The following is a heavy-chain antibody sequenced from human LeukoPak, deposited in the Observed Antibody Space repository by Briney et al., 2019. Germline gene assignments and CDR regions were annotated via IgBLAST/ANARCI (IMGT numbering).Heavy chain of an antibody. CDR2: IDPSDGTT. J-gene: IGHJ4*02. V-gene: IGHV1-46*03. CDR1: GYTFTNYL. CDR3: APPMH. Sequence: GASVKISCKASGYTFTNYLLHWVRQAPGQGLEWMGVIDPSDGTTYYTQRFQGRVTMTRDTSTGTVYMEVSSLTSDDTAVYYCAPPMHWGQGTQVAVSS.